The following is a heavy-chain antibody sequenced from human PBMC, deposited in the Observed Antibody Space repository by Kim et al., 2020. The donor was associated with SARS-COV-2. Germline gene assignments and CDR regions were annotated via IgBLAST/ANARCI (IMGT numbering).Heavy chain of an antibody. CDR3: ARGYKATVGY. D-gene: IGHD4-17*01. CDR2: RT. J-gene: IGHJ4*02. Sequence: RTTNNPSLKSRVTISVDTSKNQFALKLSSVTAADTAMYYCARGYKATVGYWGQGTLVTVSS. V-gene: IGHV4-34*01.